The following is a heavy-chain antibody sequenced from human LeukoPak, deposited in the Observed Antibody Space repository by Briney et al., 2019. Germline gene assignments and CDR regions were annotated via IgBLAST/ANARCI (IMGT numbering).Heavy chain of an antibody. Sequence: SQTLSLTCTVSSGSISSGDYYWNWIRQPPGKGLEWIVYIYHSGSTYYNPSLKSRVTISVDTAKNQFSLNLRSVNAANTAVYYCARSPFSDHSIYNFDYWGQGTLVTVSS. D-gene: IGHD4-11*01. CDR3: ARSPFSDHSIYNFDY. CDR1: SGSISSGDYY. V-gene: IGHV4-30-2*01. J-gene: IGHJ4*02. CDR2: IYHSGST.